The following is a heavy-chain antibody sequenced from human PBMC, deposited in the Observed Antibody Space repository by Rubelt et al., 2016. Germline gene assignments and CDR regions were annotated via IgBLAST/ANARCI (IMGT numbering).Heavy chain of an antibody. Sequence: QVQLQQWGAGLVKPSETLSLTCAVYGGSFSGYSWTWIRQPPGKGLEWLGEIDHSGSTNYKSSLKSRVTISVDTSKNQLTLKLTAGTAADTAVYYCAGCLPRAGLFDSFDPWGQGSLITVSS. J-gene: IGHJ5*02. CDR3: AGCLPRAGLFDSFDP. CDR2: IDHSGST. CDR1: GGSFSGYS. D-gene: IGHD4/OR15-4a*01. V-gene: IGHV4-34*01.